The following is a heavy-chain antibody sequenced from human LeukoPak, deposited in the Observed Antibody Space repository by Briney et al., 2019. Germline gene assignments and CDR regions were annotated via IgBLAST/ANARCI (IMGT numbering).Heavy chain of an antibody. J-gene: IGHJ4*02. CDR3: ARDHCSPGTCLGGH. CDR1: GYSFTSYW. Sequence: GESLKISCKGSGYSFTSYWIGWVRQAPGQGLEWMGWISAYNGNTNYAQKLQGRVTMTTDTSTNTAYMELRSLRSDDTAVYYCARDHCSPGTCLGGHWGQGTLITVSS. CDR2: ISAYNGNT. D-gene: IGHD2-15*01. V-gene: IGHV1-18*04.